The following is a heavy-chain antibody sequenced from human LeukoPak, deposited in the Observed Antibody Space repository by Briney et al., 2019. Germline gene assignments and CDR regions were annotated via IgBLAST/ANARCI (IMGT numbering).Heavy chain of an antibody. CDR2: IYYSGTT. V-gene: IGHV4-59*11. CDR3: ARGATASSWYFDL. J-gene: IGHJ2*01. D-gene: IGHD6-6*01. CDR1: GASMSTHY. Sequence: SGTLSLTCTVSGASMSTHYWSWLRQPPGKGLEWIGFIYYSGTTNYNPSLKSRVTILVDTSKNHFSLNLSSVTAADTAVYYCARGATASSWYFDLWGRGTLVTVSS.